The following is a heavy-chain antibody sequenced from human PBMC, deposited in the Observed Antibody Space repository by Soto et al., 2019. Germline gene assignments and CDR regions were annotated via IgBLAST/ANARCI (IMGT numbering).Heavy chain of an antibody. D-gene: IGHD3-3*01. Sequence: PSETLSLTCTVSGGSISSGGYYWSWIRQHPGKGLEWIGYIYYSGSTYYNPSLKSRVTISVDNAKNSLYPQMNSLRAEDTAVYYCARDAPEASYDFWSGYLDLNYYYYGMDVWGQGTLVTVSS. J-gene: IGHJ6*02. CDR3: ARDAPEASYDFWSGYLDLNYYYYGMDV. CDR2: IYYSGST. CDR1: GGSISSGGYY. V-gene: IGHV4-31*03.